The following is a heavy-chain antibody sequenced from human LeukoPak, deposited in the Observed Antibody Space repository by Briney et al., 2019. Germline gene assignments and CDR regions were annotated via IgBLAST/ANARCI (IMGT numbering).Heavy chain of an antibody. CDR2: VYYSGST. V-gene: IGHV4-59*01. Sequence: SETLSLTCSVSGGPINNYYWGWLRQSPGKGLEWIASVYYSGSTDYNPPLKRRVTISLDKSKNHFSLSLTSVTAADMAVYYCARDFGESPIREFDYWGQGTLVTVSS. CDR1: GGPINNYY. D-gene: IGHD3-10*01. J-gene: IGHJ4*02. CDR3: ARDFGESPIREFDY.